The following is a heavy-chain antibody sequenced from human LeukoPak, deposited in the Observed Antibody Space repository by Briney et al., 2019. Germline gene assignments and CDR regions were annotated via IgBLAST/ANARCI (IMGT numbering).Heavy chain of an antibody. Sequence: PGGSLRLSCAASGFTFSSYGMHWVRQAPGKGLEWVAFIRYDGSNKYYADSVKGRFTISRDNSKNTLYLQMNSLRAEDTAVYYCAKIVGGYDYVWGSYRHPTEDDAFDIWGQGTMVTVSS. CDR2: IRYDGSNK. V-gene: IGHV3-30*02. D-gene: IGHD3-16*02. J-gene: IGHJ3*02. CDR3: AKIVGGYDYVWGSYRHPTEDDAFDI. CDR1: GFTFSSYG.